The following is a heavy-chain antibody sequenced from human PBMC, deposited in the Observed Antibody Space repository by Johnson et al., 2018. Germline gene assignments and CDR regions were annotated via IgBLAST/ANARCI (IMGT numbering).Heavy chain of an antibody. J-gene: IGHJ3*02. CDR3: ARGMAVGAFVAFDI. V-gene: IGHV3-74*01. Sequence: VELQESGGGLVKPGGSLRLSCAASGFTLSSYWMHWVRQAPGKGLVWVSRFNSDDSSTNYADSVKGRFTFSSDNAKNTLYLQMNSLRAEDTAVYYCARGMAVGAFVAFDIWGQGTMVTVSS. CDR2: FNSDDSST. D-gene: IGHD1-26*01. CDR1: GFTLSSYW.